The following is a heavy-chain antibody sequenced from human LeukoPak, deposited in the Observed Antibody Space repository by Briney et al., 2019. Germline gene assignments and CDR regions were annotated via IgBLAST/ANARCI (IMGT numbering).Heavy chain of an antibody. CDR1: GGSISSGSYY. J-gene: IGHJ4*02. CDR3: ARSLSPDSSGYSRAFDY. Sequence: SQTLSLTCTVSGGSISSGSYYWSWIRQPAGKRLEWIGRIYTSGSTNYNPPLKSRVTISVDTSKNQFSLKLSSVTAADTAVYYCARSLSPDSSGYSRAFDYWGQGTLVTVSS. D-gene: IGHD3-22*01. V-gene: IGHV4-61*02. CDR2: IYTSGST.